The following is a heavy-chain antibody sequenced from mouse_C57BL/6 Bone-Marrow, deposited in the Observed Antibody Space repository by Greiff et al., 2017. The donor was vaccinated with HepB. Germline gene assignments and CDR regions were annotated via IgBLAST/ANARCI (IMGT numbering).Heavy chain of an antibody. CDR2: ISYDGSN. J-gene: IGHJ4*01. V-gene: IGHV3-6*01. CDR3: ARDSHITTVVATPYAMDY. CDR1: GYSITSGYY. D-gene: IGHD1-1*01. Sequence: EVKLMESGPGLVKPSQSLSLTCSVTGYSITSGYYWNWIRQFPGNKLEWMGYISYDGSNNYNPSLKNRISITRDPSKNQFFLKLNSVTTEDTATYYCARDSHITTVVATPYAMDYWGQGTSVTVSS.